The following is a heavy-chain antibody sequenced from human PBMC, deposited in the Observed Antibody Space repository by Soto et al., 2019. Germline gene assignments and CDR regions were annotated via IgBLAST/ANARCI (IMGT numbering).Heavy chain of an antibody. CDR1: GGSISSYY. J-gene: IGHJ4*01. V-gene: IGHV4-59*12. D-gene: IGHD3-3*01. CDR3: ARDKFSSHFAY. CDR2: IYHSGST. Sequence: PSETLSLTCTVSGGSISSYYWSWIRQPPGKGLEWIGYIYHSGSTNYNPSLKSRVTISVDTSKNQFSLKLTSVTAADTAVYYCARDKFSSHFAYCGNYTLFILSS.